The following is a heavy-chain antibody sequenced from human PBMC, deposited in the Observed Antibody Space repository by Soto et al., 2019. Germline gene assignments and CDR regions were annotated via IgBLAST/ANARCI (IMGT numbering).Heavy chain of an antibody. CDR1: GFTFINTW. V-gene: IGHV3-15*01. CDR2: IKSETDGGTT. J-gene: IGHJ4*02. D-gene: IGHD4-17*01. CDR3: TTDMRTTVTNPGY. Sequence: DVQLVESGGGLVKPGGSLRLSCTASGFTFINTWMSWVRQAPEKGLEWVGRIKSETDGGTTDYAAPVKGRFTISRDDSKNTLYLQMNSLKTEDTAVYYCTTDMRTTVTNPGYWGQGTLVTVSS.